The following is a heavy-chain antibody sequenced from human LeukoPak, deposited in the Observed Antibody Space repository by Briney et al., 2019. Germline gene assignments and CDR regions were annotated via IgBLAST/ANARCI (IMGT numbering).Heavy chain of an antibody. J-gene: IGHJ4*02. CDR2: IIPIPGIA. D-gene: IGHD4-17*01. CDR1: GGTFSSYT. V-gene: IGHV1-69*02. CDR3: ARIEDDYGDSLRVN. Sequence: VASVKVSCKASGGTFSSYTISWVRQAPGQGLEWMGRIIPIPGIANYAQKFQGRVTITADKSTSTAYMELSSLRSEDTAVYYCARIEDDYGDSLRVNWGQGTLVTVSS.